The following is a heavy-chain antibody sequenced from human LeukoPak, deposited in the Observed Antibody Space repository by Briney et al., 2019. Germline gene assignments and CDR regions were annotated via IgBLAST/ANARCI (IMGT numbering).Heavy chain of an antibody. CDR2: IYYSGST. D-gene: IGHD3-9*01. Sequence: SETLSLTCAVYGGSFSGYYWSWIRQPPGKGLEWIGSIYYSGSTYYNPSLKSRVTISVDMSKNQFSLKLSSVTAADTAVYYCARTRGYYDILTGYSYYFDYWGQGTLVTVSS. V-gene: IGHV4-34*01. CDR1: GGSFSGYY. J-gene: IGHJ4*02. CDR3: ARTRGYYDILTGYSYYFDY.